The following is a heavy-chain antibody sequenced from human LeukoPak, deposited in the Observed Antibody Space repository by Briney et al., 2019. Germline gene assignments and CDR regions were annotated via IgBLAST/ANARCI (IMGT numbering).Heavy chain of an antibody. CDR2: XNPNSGGT. V-gene: IGHV1-2*02. CDR1: GYXFTGYY. J-gene: IGHJ3*02. D-gene: IGHD2-15*01. Sequence: CXXXGYXFTGYYMHWVRQAPGXGLEWMXWXNPNSGGTNYAQKFQGRVTMTRDTSISTAYMELTRLRSDDTAVYYCARERNCSGGSCSDAFDIWGQGTMVTVSS. CDR3: ARERNCSGGSCSDAFDI.